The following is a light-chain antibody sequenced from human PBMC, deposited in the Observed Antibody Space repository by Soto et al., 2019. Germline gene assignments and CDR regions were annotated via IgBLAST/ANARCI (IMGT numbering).Light chain of an antibody. J-gene: IGKJ1*01. Sequence: EIVMTQSPATLSVSPGERATLSCRASQSVSNNLAWYQQKPGQAPRLPIYGASNRATGIPARFSGSGSGTDFTLTISSLEPEDFAVYYCQQRSNWPPAFGQGTKVDIK. CDR2: GAS. CDR1: QSVSNN. V-gene: IGKV3-11*01. CDR3: QQRSNWPPA.